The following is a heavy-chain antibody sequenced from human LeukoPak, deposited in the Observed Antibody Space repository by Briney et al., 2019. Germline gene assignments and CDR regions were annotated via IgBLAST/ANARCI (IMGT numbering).Heavy chain of an antibody. Sequence: SETLSLTCTVSGGSISSSSYYWGWIRQPPGKGLEWIGSIYYSGSTYYNPSIKSRVTISVDTSKNQFSLKLSSVTAADTAVYYCARHAGAFKDYWGQGTLVTVSS. V-gene: IGHV4-39*01. CDR2: IYYSGST. J-gene: IGHJ4*02. CDR1: GGSISSSSYY. D-gene: IGHD3-3*02. CDR3: ARHAGAFKDY.